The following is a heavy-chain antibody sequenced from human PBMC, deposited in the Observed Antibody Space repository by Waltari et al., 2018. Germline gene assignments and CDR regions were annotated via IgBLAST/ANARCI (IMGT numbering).Heavy chain of an antibody. D-gene: IGHD6-19*01. J-gene: IGHJ4*02. CDR2: IKQEGSEN. Sequence: EVQLVESGGGLVQPGGSLRLSCAASGFTFSGYWMSWVRQAPGKVVEWVSNIKQEGSENYYVDSVKGRFTICVDNAKNSLYLQMNSLGAEDTAVYYCASEPLSSGWYGYWGQGTLVTVSS. CDR1: GFTFSGYW. V-gene: IGHV3-7*01. CDR3: ASEPLSSGWYGY.